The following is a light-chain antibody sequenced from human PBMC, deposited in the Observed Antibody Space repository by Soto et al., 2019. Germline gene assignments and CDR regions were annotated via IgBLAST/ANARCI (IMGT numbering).Light chain of an antibody. V-gene: IGKV3-11*01. CDR1: QSVSNY. CDR3: QQRNNWRDT. J-gene: IGKJ5*01. CDR2: ETS. Sequence: EIVLTQSPATLSLSPGERATLSCRASQSVSNYLSWYQQKPCLAPRLLMYETSRRATGIPARFSGSGSGTDFTLTISSLEPEDFAVYYCQQRNNWRDTSGQGTRLEIK.